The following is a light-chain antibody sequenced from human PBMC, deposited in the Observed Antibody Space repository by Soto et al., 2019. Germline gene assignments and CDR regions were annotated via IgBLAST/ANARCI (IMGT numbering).Light chain of an antibody. V-gene: IGKV1-5*01. CDR3: QQYNSYSS. CDR2: DAS. CDR1: QSISSW. J-gene: IGKJ1*01. Sequence: FQIPQSPSSRDASVGGRFTITVRASQSISSWLAWYQQKPGKAPKLLIYDASSLESGVPSRFSGSGSGTEFTLTISRLQTDDFATYYCQQYNSYSSFGQGTKVDI.